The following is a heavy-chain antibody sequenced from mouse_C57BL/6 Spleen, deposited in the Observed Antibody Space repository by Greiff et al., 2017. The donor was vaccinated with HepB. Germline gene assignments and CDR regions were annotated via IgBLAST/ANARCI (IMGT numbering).Heavy chain of an antibody. CDR1: GYSITSGYY. CDR3: ARIAYDYPFDY. V-gene: IGHV3-6*01. D-gene: IGHD2-4*01. CDR2: ISYDGSN. J-gene: IGHJ2*01. Sequence: ESGPGLVKPSQSLSLTCSVTGYSITSGYYWNWIRQFPGNKLEWMGYISYDGSNNYNPSLKNRISITRDTSKNQFFLKLNSVTTEDTATYYCARIAYDYPFDYWGQGTTLTVSS.